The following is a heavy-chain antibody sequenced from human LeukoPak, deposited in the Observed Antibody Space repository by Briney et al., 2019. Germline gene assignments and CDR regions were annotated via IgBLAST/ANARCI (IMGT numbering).Heavy chain of an antibody. V-gene: IGHV1-18*04. CDR2: ISGYNGNT. D-gene: IGHD2-2*01. CDR3: ARPRYCSSSSCSDAFDI. CDR1: GYTFTGYY. J-gene: IGHJ3*02. Sequence: ASVKVSCKASGYTFTGYYMHWVRQAPGQGLEWMGWISGYNGNTDNAQQFQGRVTMTTDTSTTTGYMELRSLRSDDTAVYYCARPRYCSSSSCSDAFDIWGQGTMVTVSS.